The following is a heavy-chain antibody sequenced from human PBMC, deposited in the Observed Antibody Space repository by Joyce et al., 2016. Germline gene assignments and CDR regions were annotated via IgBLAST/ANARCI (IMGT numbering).Heavy chain of an antibody. V-gene: IGHV5-10-1*03. CDR3: ARHVTDWFDP. CDR2: IDPRDSYT. J-gene: IGHJ5*02. Sequence: EVQLVQSGAEVKKPGESLRISCKGSGYSVTSHWISWVGQMPGKGLEWMGRIDPRDSYTDYSPSFEGHVTISVDKTISAAYLQWSSLRASDTAIYYCARHVTDWFDPWGQGTLVTVSS. CDR1: GYSVTSHW. D-gene: IGHD3-10*02.